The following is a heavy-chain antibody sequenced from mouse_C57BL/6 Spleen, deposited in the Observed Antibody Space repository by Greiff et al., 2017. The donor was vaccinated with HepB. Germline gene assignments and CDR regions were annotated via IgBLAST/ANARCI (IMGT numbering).Heavy chain of an antibody. Sequence: QVQLQQSGPELVKPGASVKISCKASGYAFSSSWMNWVKQRPGKGLEWIGRIYPGDGDTNYNGKFKGKATLTADKSSSTAYMQLSSLTSEDSAVYFCARWAYGSGYYFDYWGQGTTLTVSS. V-gene: IGHV1-82*01. CDR2: IYPGDGDT. J-gene: IGHJ2*01. D-gene: IGHD1-1*01. CDR1: GYAFSSSW. CDR3: ARWAYGSGYYFDY.